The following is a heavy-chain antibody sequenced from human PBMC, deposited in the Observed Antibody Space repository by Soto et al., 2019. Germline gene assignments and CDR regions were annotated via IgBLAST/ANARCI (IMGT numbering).Heavy chain of an antibody. CDR1: GFIFSNYG. D-gene: IGHD3-22*01. CDR3: ARDRYSYDSRAYQGVDWYFDL. CDR2: IWYDGSHE. V-gene: IGHV3-33*01. J-gene: IGHJ2*01. Sequence: QVQLVESGGGVVQPGRSLRLSCAASGFIFSNYGMHWVRQAPGKGLEWVAVIWYDGSHESYADSVKGRFTISRDNSKNTLFLLMNSLRAEDTAVYYCARDRYSYDSRAYQGVDWYFDLWGRGTLVTVSS.